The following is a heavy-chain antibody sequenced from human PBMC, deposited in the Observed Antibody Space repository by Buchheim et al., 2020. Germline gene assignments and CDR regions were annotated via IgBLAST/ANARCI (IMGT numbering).Heavy chain of an antibody. CDR2: SYHTGEG. V-gene: IGHV4/OR15-8*02. CDR1: GTSIPSTNW. CDR3: ARRSNWYYSIDA. Sequence: VQLQESGPGLVKPSETLSLTCVVSGTSIPSTNWWSWVRQSPGKGLERIGESYHTGEGNYNPSLKSRVTISIDKSKNQFSLKLTSVTAADTAVYFCARRSNWYYSIDAWGQGT. D-gene: IGHD1-7*01. J-gene: IGHJ5*02.